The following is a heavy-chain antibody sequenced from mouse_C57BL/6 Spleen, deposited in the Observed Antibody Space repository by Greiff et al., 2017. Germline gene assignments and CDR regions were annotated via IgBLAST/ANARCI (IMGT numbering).Heavy chain of an antibody. J-gene: IGHJ4*01. Sequence: EVKLMESGGGLVKPGGSLKLSCAASGFTFSDYGMHWVRQAPEKGLEWVAYISSGSSTIYYADTVKGRFTISRDNAKNNLFLQMTSLRSEDTAMYYCARGSNWEAMDYWGQGTSVTVSS. CDR3: ARGSNWEAMDY. CDR2: ISSGSSTI. D-gene: IGHD4-1*01. CDR1: GFTFSDYG. V-gene: IGHV5-17*01.